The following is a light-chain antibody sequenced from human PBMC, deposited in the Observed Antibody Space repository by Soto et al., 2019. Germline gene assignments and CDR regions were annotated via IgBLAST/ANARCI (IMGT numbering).Light chain of an antibody. V-gene: IGKV1-5*01. CDR2: DAS. CDR3: QQYNTYSLLT. Sequence: DIVMAMSLSPLSASVGISVSITCRASQSISSWLAWDQQKPGKAPKLLIYDASSLESGVPSRFSGRGSGTEFALTISSLQPDDFATYYCQQYNTYSLLTFGGGTEGAIK. J-gene: IGKJ4*01. CDR1: QSISSW.